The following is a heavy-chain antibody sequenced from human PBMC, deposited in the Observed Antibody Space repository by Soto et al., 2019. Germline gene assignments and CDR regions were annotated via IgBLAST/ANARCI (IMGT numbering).Heavy chain of an antibody. CDR1: GGSISSSSYY. CDR2: IYYSGST. Sequence: QLQLQESGPGLVKPSETLSLTCTVSGGSISSSSYYWGWIRQPPGKGREWIGSIYYSGSTYYNPSLKSRVTISVDTSKNQFSLNLSSVTAADTAVYYCAKGGSGSYSNAFDIWGQGTMVTVSS. D-gene: IGHD3-10*01. J-gene: IGHJ3*02. CDR3: AKGGSGSYSNAFDI. V-gene: IGHV4-39*01.